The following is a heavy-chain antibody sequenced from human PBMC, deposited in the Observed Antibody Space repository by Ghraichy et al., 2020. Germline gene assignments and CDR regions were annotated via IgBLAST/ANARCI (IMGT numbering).Heavy chain of an antibody. Sequence: GGSLRLSCAASGFTFSSYSMNWVRQAPGKGLEWVSSISSSSYIYYADSVKGRFTISRDNAKNSLYLQMNSLRAEDTAVYYCARDSEDPATTYYDFYGMDVWGQGTTVTVSS. CDR1: GFTFSSYS. D-gene: IGHD1-1*01. CDR3: ARDSEDPATTYYDFYGMDV. J-gene: IGHJ6*02. CDR2: ISSSSYI. V-gene: IGHV3-21*01.